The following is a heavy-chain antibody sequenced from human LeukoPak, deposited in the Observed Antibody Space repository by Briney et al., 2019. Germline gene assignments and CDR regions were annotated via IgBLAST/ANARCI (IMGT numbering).Heavy chain of an antibody. D-gene: IGHD3-16*01. V-gene: IGHV3-7*01. CDR2: IKQDGSEK. CDR1: GFTFSSHW. Sequence: PGGSLRLSCAASGFTFSSHWMSWVRQAPGKGLEWVANIKQDGSEKYYVDSVKGRFTISRDNAKNSLYLQMDSLRAEDTAVYYCARDWGLFWGRLSYYYYGMDVWGQGTMVTVSS. CDR3: ARDWGLFWGRLSYYYYGMDV. J-gene: IGHJ6*02.